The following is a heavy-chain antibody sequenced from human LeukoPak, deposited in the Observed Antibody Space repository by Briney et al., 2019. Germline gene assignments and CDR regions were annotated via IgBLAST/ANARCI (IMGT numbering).Heavy chain of an antibody. V-gene: IGHV5-51*01. J-gene: IGHJ4*02. CDR1: GYSFTTYW. Sequence: GESLKISCKGSGYSFTTYWIGWMRQMPGRGLEWMAIITPGNSDTQYSPSLQGQVTISADKSISTAYLQWSSLKASDSAMYYCATRIDGTYYWGQGTPAAVSS. D-gene: IGHD1-26*01. CDR3: ATRIDGTYY. CDR2: ITPGNSDT.